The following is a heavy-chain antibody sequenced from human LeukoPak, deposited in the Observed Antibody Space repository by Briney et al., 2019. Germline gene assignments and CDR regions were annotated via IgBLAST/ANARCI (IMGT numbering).Heavy chain of an antibody. Sequence: GGSLRLSCAASGFTFSRHWMHWVRQGPGKGLEWVSRVKSDGSETQYADSVKGRFTISRDNAHNTLYLQMTSLRPEDTAIYYCARVISYFDLWGQGALVTASS. CDR2: VKSDGSET. CDR3: ARVISYFDL. CDR1: GFTFSRHW. V-gene: IGHV3-74*01. J-gene: IGHJ4*02. D-gene: IGHD3-3*02.